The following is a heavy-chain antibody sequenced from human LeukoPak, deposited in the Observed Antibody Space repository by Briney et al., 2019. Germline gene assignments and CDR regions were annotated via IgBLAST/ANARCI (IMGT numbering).Heavy chain of an antibody. D-gene: IGHD6-19*01. CDR1: GFAFSSYA. CDR3: AKFGGGAVASPFS. V-gene: IGHV3-23*01. CDR2: ISGSGGST. Sequence: PGGSLRLSCAASGFAFSSYAMGWVRQAPGKGLEWVSAISGSGGSTYYADSVKGRFTISRDNSKNTLYLQMNSLRAEDTAVYYCAKFGGGAVASPFSWGQGTLVTVSS. J-gene: IGHJ4*02.